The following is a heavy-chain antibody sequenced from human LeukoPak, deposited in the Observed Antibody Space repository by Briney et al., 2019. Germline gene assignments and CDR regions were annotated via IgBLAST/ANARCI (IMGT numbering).Heavy chain of an antibody. Sequence: ASVKVSCKASGYTFTTYDINWVRQATGQGLEWMGWMNPNSGNTGYAQKFQGRVTMTRNTSISTAYMELSRLRSDDTAVYYCTRLGGDYGRYWGQGTLVTVSS. V-gene: IGHV1-8*01. D-gene: IGHD4-17*01. CDR2: MNPNSGNT. J-gene: IGHJ4*02. CDR3: TRLGGDYGRY. CDR1: GYTFTTYD.